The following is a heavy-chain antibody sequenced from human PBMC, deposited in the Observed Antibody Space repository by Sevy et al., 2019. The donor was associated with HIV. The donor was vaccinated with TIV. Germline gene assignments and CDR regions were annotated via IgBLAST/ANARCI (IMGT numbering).Heavy chain of an antibody. D-gene: IGHD2-2*01. J-gene: IGHJ6*02. Sequence: ASVKVSCKASGYTFTGYYMHWVRQAPGQGLEWTGWINPNSGGTNYAQKFQGRVTMTRDTSISTAYMELSRLRSDDTAVYYCAREAVPAAIHYYYGMDVWGQGTTVTVSS. CDR1: GYTFTGYY. CDR3: AREAVPAAIHYYYGMDV. CDR2: INPNSGGT. V-gene: IGHV1-2*02.